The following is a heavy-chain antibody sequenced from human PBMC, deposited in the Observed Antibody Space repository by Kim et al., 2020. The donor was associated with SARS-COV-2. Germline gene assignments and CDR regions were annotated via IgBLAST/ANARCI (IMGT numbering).Heavy chain of an antibody. J-gene: IGHJ1*01. CDR3: ATSAHDYGDSGAEYFQH. CDR1: GFTFSSYA. Sequence: GGSLRLSCAASGFTFSSYAMSWVRQAPGKGLEWVSAISGSGGSTYYADSVKGRFTISRDNSKNTLYLQMNSLRAEDTAVYYCATSAHDYGDSGAEYFQHWGQGTLVTVSS. CDR2: ISGSGGST. V-gene: IGHV3-23*01. D-gene: IGHD4-17*01.